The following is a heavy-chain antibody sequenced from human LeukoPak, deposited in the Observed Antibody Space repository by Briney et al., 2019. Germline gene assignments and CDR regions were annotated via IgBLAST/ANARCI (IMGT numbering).Heavy chain of an antibody. J-gene: IGHJ4*02. Sequence: GKSLRLSCAGSGFTFSSYGIYWVRQAPGKGLEWVALISHDGSEMYYADSVKGRFTISRDNSKNTLYLQMNSLRAEDTAVYYCAREPSGVLGLDCWGQGTLVTVSS. CDR3: AREPSGVLGLDC. CDR2: ISHDGSEM. CDR1: GFTFSSYG. V-gene: IGHV3-30*03. D-gene: IGHD3-10*01.